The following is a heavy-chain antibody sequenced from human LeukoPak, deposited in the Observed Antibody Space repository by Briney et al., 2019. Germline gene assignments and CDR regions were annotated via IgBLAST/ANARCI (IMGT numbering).Heavy chain of an antibody. J-gene: IGHJ4*02. Sequence: SGPGLLNPSETLSLTCTVSGGAIGSYYWSWIRQPPGKGLEWIGYIYYSGSTNYNPSLKSRVTISVDTSKNQFSLKLSSVTAADTAVYYCARGGTENFDYWGQGTLVTVSS. CDR1: GGAIGSYY. CDR2: IYYSGST. V-gene: IGHV4-59*01. D-gene: IGHD3-16*01. CDR3: ARGGTENFDY.